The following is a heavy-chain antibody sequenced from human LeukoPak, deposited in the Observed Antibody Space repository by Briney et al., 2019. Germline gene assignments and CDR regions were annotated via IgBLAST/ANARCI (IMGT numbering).Heavy chain of an antibody. CDR1: GYSFSKYS. CDR2: ISAYNGNT. Sequence: VKVSCKASGYSFSKYSITWVRQAPGQGLEWMGWISAYNGNTNYAQKLQGRVTMTTDTSTSTAYMELRSLRSDDTAVYYCARGKYYYDSSGYCFDYWGQGTLVTVSS. D-gene: IGHD3-22*01. J-gene: IGHJ4*02. V-gene: IGHV1-18*01. CDR3: ARGKYYYDSSGYCFDY.